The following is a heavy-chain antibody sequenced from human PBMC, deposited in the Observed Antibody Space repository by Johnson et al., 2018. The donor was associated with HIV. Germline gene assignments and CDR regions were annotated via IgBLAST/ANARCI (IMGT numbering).Heavy chain of an antibody. CDR1: GFTFSSYW. D-gene: IGHD6-13*01. J-gene: IGHJ3*02. V-gene: IGHV3-74*01. Sequence: VQLVESGGGVVQPGRSLRLSCAASGFTFSSYWMHWVRQAPGKGLVWVSHINTDGSSTSYADSVKGRFTVSRDNSKNTLYLQMNNLRAEDTAVYYCAREWSSSRWTYGCDIWGQGTMVTVSS. CDR2: INTDGSST. CDR3: AREWSSSRWTYGCDI.